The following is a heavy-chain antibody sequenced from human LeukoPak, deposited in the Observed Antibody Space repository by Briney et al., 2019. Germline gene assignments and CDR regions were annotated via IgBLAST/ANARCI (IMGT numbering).Heavy chain of an antibody. V-gene: IGHV3-11*05. J-gene: IGHJ3*02. CDR1: GFTFSDYY. D-gene: IGHD3-16*01. CDR3: ARERDPGITNAFDI. Sequence: GGSLRLSCAASGFTFSDYYMTWIRQAPGKGLEWVSYISSSTHYTNYADSVKGRFTIPRDNAKNSLYLQMNSLRAEDTAVYYCARERDPGITNAFDIWGQGTMVTVSS. CDR2: ISSSTHYT.